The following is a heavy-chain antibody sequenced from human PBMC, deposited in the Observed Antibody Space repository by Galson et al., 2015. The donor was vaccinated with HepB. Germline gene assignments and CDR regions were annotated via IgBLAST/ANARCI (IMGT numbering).Heavy chain of an antibody. J-gene: IGHJ4*02. CDR3: AKEVEPVAGELPYDY. D-gene: IGHD6-19*01. V-gene: IGHV3-21*01. CDR1: GFAFSSYS. Sequence: SLRLSCAASGFAFSSYSMNWVRQAPGKGLEWVASICHIGTFVYYADSVKGRFTISRDNAKNSLYLQMNSLRAGDTAVYYCAKEVEPVAGELPYDYWGQGSLVTVSS. CDR2: ICHIGTFV.